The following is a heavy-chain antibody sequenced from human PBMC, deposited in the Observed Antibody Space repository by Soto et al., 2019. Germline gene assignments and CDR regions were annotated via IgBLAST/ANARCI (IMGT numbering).Heavy chain of an antibody. D-gene: IGHD6-13*01. CDR3: AKTIAAADPYYFDY. V-gene: IGHV3-9*01. CDR1: GFTFDDYA. J-gene: IGHJ4*02. Sequence: GGSLRLSCAASGFTFDDYAMHLVLQAPGKGLEWVSGISWNSGSIGYADSVKGRFTISRDNAKNSLYLQMNSLRAEDTALYYCAKTIAAADPYYFDYWGQGTLVTVSS. CDR2: ISWNSGSI.